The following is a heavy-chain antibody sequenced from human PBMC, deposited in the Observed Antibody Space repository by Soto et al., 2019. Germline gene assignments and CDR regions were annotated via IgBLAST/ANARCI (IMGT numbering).Heavy chain of an antibody. J-gene: IGHJ4*02. CDR2: IPYHGSHK. CDR3: AGCTGVAGFDD. D-gene: IGHD2-15*01. CDR1: GLPFSSYP. V-gene: IGHV3-30-3*01. Sequence: EGSLRRTCSASGLPFSSYPLHWGRHAPGQGLESVAVIPYHGSHKSYADSVKGRFTISRDNSKNTLYLPMNRLKAGDTVVYSFAGCTGVAGFDDCGQRNMVT.